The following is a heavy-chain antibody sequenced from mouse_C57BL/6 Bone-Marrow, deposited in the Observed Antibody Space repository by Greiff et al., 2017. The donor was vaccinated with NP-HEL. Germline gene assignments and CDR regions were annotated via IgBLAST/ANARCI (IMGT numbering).Heavy chain of an antibody. CDR3: ARLYYGYGNWYFDV. D-gene: IGHD2-2*01. J-gene: IGHJ1*03. CDR1: GFTFSSYA. Sequence: VKLVESGGGLVKPGGSLKLSCAASGFTFSSYAMSWVRQTPEKRLEWVATISDGGSYTYYPDNVKGRFTISRDNAKNNLYLQMSHLKSEDTAMYYCARLYYGYGNWYFDVWGTGTTVTVSS. V-gene: IGHV5-4*03. CDR2: ISDGGSYT.